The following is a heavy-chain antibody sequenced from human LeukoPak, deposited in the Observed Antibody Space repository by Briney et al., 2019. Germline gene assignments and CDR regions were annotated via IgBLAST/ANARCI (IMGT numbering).Heavy chain of an antibody. CDR1: GFTFSEYW. CDR2: INAVGTVT. V-gene: IGHV3-74*01. Sequence: GGSLRLSCAASGFTFSEYWMLWVRPAPGKGVESVSRINAVGTVTTYADSVKGRFTVSRDNADNTMFLQMNSVRDEDTAVYYCATKQWLAPPPDSWGQGTPVTVSS. CDR3: ATKQWLAPPPDS. J-gene: IGHJ4*02. D-gene: IGHD6-19*01.